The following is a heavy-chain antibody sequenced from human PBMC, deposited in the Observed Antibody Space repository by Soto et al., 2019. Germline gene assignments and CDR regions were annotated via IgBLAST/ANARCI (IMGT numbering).Heavy chain of an antibody. CDR2: IYTDDNI. CDR1: GFTVSGNY. CDR3: ATELIAKFGMDV. J-gene: IGHJ6*01. D-gene: IGHD2-21*01. V-gene: IGHV3-53*01. Sequence: EVQLVESGGGLVQPGGSLRLSCAASGFTVSGNYVTWVRQAPGKGLEWVSVIYTDDNIYYADSVTGRFTISRDNSNNTFYVQRSHLRGKHTAVYYCATELIAKFGMDVWGQGTTVTVS.